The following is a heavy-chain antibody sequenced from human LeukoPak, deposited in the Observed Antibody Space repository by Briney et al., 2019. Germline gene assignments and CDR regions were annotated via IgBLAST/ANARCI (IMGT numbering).Heavy chain of an antibody. Sequence: GGSLRLSCEATGFSFSSYAMSWVRQAPGEGLEWVSATSGSGDSADYADSVKGRFTISRDNSKNTLYLQMYSLRAEDTAVYYCAKDRASITMIVVVTDAFDIWGQGTMVTVSS. D-gene: IGHD3-22*01. V-gene: IGHV3-23*01. J-gene: IGHJ3*02. CDR1: GFSFSSYA. CDR3: AKDRASITMIVVVTDAFDI. CDR2: TSGSGDSA.